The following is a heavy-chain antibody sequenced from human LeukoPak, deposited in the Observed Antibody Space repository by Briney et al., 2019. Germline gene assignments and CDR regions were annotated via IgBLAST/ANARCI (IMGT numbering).Heavy chain of an antibody. V-gene: IGHV3-48*03. J-gene: IGHJ4*02. Sequence: GGSLRLSCAASGFSFSSYEMNWVRQAPGKGLEWVSYISSSGSIMYSADSVKGRFTISRDNAKNSLNLQTNSLRAADTAIYYCSGQYSSSSVVDYWGQGTLVSASS. D-gene: IGHD6-6*01. CDR1: GFSFSSYE. CDR2: ISSSGSIM. CDR3: SGQYSSSSVVDY.